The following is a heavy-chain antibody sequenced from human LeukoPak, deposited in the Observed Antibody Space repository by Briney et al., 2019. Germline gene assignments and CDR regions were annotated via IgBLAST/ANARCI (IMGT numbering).Heavy chain of an antibody. V-gene: IGHV3-53*01. CDR2: IYSGGTT. D-gene: IGHD6-13*01. CDR1: GFTFSSYA. CDR3: ARDPPGIAASVSGG. J-gene: IGHJ4*02. Sequence: PGGSLRLSCAASGFTFSSYAVSWVRQAPGKGLEWVALIYSGGTTNYADSVKGRFTISRDNSKNTLYLQMTNVRVEDTAVYYCARDPPGIAASVSGGWGQGTLVTVSS.